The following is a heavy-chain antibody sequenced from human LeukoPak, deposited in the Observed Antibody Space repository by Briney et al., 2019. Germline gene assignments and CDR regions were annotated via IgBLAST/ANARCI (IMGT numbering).Heavy chain of an antibody. Sequence: GGSLRLSCAASRFTFSRYGMHWVRQAPGKGLEWVAFIRYDGSNKYYADSVKGRFTISRDNSKNTLYLQMNSLRAEDTAVYYCAKDLMRDRWFGESWGQGTLVTVSS. D-gene: IGHD3-10*01. CDR3: AKDLMRDRWFGES. V-gene: IGHV3-30*02. CDR1: RFTFSRYG. J-gene: IGHJ5*02. CDR2: IRYDGSNK.